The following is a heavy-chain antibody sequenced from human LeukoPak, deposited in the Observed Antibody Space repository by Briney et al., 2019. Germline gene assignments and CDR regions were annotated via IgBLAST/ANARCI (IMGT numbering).Heavy chain of an antibody. Sequence: SGTLSLTCAVFGGSISSSNWWSWVRQPPGEGLEWIGEIYHSGSTNYNPSLKSRVTISVDKSKNQFSLKLSSVTAADTAVYYCARVRIAVDEVYFDYWGQGTLVTVSS. V-gene: IGHV4-4*02. J-gene: IGHJ4*02. CDR3: ARVRIAVDEVYFDY. D-gene: IGHD6-19*01. CDR1: GGSISSSNW. CDR2: IYHSGST.